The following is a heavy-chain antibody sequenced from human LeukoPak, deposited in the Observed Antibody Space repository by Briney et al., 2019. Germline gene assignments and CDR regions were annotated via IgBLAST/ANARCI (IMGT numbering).Heavy chain of an antibody. D-gene: IGHD2-21*02. J-gene: IGHJ4*02. CDR3: ARHRSGVTYFDY. CDR1: GGSISSSNYY. V-gene: IGHV4-39*01. Sequence: SETLSLTCTVSGGSISSSNYYWGWIRQPPGKGLEWIGTIYYSGSTYYNPSLESRLTISVDTSKSQFSLKLSSVTAADMALYYCARHRSGVTYFDYWGQGTLVTVSS. CDR2: IYYSGST.